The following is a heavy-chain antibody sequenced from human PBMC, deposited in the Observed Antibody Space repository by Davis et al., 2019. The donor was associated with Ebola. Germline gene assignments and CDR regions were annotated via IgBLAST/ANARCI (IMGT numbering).Heavy chain of an antibody. D-gene: IGHD1-7*01. Sequence: PGGSLRLSCAASGFTFSSYSMNWVRQAPGKGLEWVSSISSSSSYIYYADSVKGRFTISRDNAKNSLYLQMNSLRAEDTALYYCAKVKSAGASWNYVDGMDVWGQGTTVTVSS. CDR1: GFTFSSYS. J-gene: IGHJ6*02. V-gene: IGHV3-21*04. CDR2: ISSSSSYI. CDR3: AKVKSAGASWNYVDGMDV.